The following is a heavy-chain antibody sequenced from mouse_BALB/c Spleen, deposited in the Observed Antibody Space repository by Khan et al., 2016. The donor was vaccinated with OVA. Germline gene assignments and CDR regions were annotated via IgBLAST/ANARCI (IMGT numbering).Heavy chain of an antibody. CDR2: ISYSGST. V-gene: IGHV3-2*02. D-gene: IGHD2-12*01. CDR3: ARTTRIKY. CDR1: GYSITSGYG. Sequence: VQLQQSGPGLVKPSQSLSLTCTVTGYSITSGYGWNWIRQFPGNKLEWMGYISYSGSTNYNPSLKSRISITRDTSKNQFFLQLNSVTTEDTATYYCARTTRIKYWGQGTTLTVSS. J-gene: IGHJ2*01.